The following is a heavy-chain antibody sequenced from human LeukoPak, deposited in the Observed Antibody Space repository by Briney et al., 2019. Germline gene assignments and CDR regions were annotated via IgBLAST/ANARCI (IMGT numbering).Heavy chain of an antibody. D-gene: IGHD2-21*01. CDR3: ARDNRLGCGGDCYSNWFDP. V-gene: IGHV4-39*07. J-gene: IGHJ5*02. CDR2: IYYSGST. CDR1: GGSISSSSYY. Sequence: SETLSLTCTVSGGSISSSSYYWGWVRQPPGKGLEWIGSIYYSGSTYYNPSLKSRVTISVDTSKNQFSLKLSSVTAADTAVYYCARDNRLGCGGDCYSNWFDPWGQGTLVTVSS.